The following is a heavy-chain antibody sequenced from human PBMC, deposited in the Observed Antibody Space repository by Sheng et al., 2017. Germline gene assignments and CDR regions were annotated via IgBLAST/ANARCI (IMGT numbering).Heavy chain of an antibody. CDR3: ARVLGGWEFHDVFDI. V-gene: IGHV4-59*11. CDR1: GDSISSHY. CDR2: MYYSGST. J-gene: IGHJ3*02. Sequence: QVLLQESGPGLVKPSETLSLSCSVSGDSISSHYWSWIRQPPGKGLEWIGNMYYSGSTNYNPSLNGRVTISEDTSKSQLSLKLSSVTAADTAVYYCARVLGGWEFHDVFDIWGQGTTVTVSS. D-gene: IGHD1-26*01.